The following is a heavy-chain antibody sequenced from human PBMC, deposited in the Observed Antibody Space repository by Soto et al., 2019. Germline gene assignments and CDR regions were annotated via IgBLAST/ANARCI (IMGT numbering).Heavy chain of an antibody. CDR2: IYTSGRP. CDR3: ARSGPYCSSTSCYLGYYYYGMDV. D-gene: IGHD2-2*01. J-gene: IGHJ6*02. V-gene: IGHV4-4*07. Sequence: SETLSLTCTVSGGSISSYYWSWIRQPAGKGLEWIGRIYTSGRPTYNPPLKSRVTMSLNTSKNPFSLKLSSVTAADTAVYYCARSGPYCSSTSCYLGYYYYGMDVWGQGTTVTVSS. CDR1: GGSISSYY.